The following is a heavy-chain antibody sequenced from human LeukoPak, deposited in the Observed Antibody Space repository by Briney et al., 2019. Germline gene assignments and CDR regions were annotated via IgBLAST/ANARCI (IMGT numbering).Heavy chain of an antibody. CDR2: ISSSGSTI. CDR3: ARDQEWFQMDV. Sequence: GGSPRLSCAASGFTFSDYYISWIRQAPGKGLEWVSYISSSGSTIYYADSVKGRFTISRDNAKNSLYLQMNSLRAEDTAVYYCARDQEWFQMDVWGKGTTVTVSS. V-gene: IGHV3-11*01. J-gene: IGHJ6*04. CDR1: GFTFSDYY. D-gene: IGHD3-3*01.